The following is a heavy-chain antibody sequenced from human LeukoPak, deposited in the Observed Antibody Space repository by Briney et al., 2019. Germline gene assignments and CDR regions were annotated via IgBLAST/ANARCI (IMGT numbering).Heavy chain of an antibody. V-gene: IGHV6-1*01. Sequence: SQTLSLTFAISGDSVSSNSAAWNWIRQSPSRGLEWLGRTYYRSKWYNDYAVSVKSRITINPDTSKNQFSLQLNSVTPEDTAVYYCARDQRYSYGPVGYFDYWGQGTLVTVSS. CDR2: TYYRSKWYN. CDR1: GDSVSSNSAA. CDR3: ARDQRYSYGPVGYFDY. D-gene: IGHD5-18*01. J-gene: IGHJ4*02.